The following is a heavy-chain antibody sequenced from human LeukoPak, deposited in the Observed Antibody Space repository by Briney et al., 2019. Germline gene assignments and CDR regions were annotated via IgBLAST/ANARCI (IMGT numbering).Heavy chain of an antibody. D-gene: IGHD3-10*01. J-gene: IGHJ4*02. Sequence: GGSLRLSCVVSGFTFSSYGIHWVRQAPGKGLEWVAFIRYDGSNKYYADSVKGRFTISRDNSKNTLYLQMNSLRAEDTAVYYCAKDLYYGSGAFDYWGQGTLVTVSS. CDR1: GFTFSSYG. CDR3: AKDLYYGSGAFDY. CDR2: IRYDGSNK. V-gene: IGHV3-30*02.